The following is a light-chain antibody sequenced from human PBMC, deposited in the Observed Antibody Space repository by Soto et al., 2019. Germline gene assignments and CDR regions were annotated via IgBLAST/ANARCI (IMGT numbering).Light chain of an antibody. V-gene: IGKV3-11*01. Sequence: DIVLTQSPSTLSSSPGERATLSCRASQSVNDYLAWYQQKPGHAPRLLIYGASNRATGIPLRFSGSGSGTDFTLTITSLQPEDFAVYYCQHLCMWPSTFGQGTKLEIK. CDR1: QSVNDY. J-gene: IGKJ2*02. CDR2: GAS. CDR3: QHLCMWPST.